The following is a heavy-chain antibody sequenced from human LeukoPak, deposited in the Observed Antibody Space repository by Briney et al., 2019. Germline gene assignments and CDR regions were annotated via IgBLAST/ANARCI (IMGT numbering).Heavy chain of an antibody. V-gene: IGHV3-53*01. CDR1: GFTVISNY. CDR3: ARDVVTAAAGSYYYYGMDV. D-gene: IGHD6-13*01. CDR2: IYSGGST. Sequence: GGSLRLSCSASGFTVISNYMSWVRQAPGKGLEWVSVIYSGGSTYYADSVKGRFTISRDNSKNTLYLQMNSLRAEDTAVYYCARDVVTAAAGSYYYYGMDVWGKGTTVTVSS. J-gene: IGHJ6*04.